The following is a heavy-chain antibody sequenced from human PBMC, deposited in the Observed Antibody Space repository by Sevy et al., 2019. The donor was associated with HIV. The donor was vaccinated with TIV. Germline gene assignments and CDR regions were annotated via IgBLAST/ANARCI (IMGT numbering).Heavy chain of an antibody. D-gene: IGHD2-8*01. CDR2: IAGTTSHI. Sequence: HGGSLRLSCAASGFTFSYFSLNWVRQAPGKGLEWIAYIAGTTSHIYYSGSVKGRVTISRDNAKNSVYLQMSSLRAEDTAIYYCVRDDSYAFDFWGQGALVTVSS. J-gene: IGHJ4*02. CDR1: GFTFSYFS. CDR3: VRDDSYAFDF. V-gene: IGHV3-48*01.